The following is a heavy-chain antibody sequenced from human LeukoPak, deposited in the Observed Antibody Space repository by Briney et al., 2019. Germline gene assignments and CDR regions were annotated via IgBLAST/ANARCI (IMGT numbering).Heavy chain of an antibody. CDR3: ARDRIVVVPAAMGADYYYGMDV. Sequence: SETLSLTCTVSGGSVSSGSYCWSWIRQPPGKGLEWIGYIYYSGSTNYNPSLKSRVTISVDTSKNQFSLKLSSVTAADTAVYYCARDRIVVVPAAMGADYYYGMDVWGQGTTVTVSS. CDR2: IYYSGST. D-gene: IGHD2-2*01. J-gene: IGHJ6*02. CDR1: GGSVSSGSYC. V-gene: IGHV4-61*01.